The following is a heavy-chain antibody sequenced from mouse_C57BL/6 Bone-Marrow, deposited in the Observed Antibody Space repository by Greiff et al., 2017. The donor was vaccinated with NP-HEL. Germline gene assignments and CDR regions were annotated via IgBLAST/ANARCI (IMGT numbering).Heavy chain of an antibody. V-gene: IGHV6-3*01. CDR1: GFTFSNYW. CDR3: ASLAPYYFDY. CDR2: IRLKSDNYAT. J-gene: IGHJ2*01. Sequence: EVKVEESGGGLVQPGGSMKLSCVASGFTFSNYWMNWVRQSPEKGLEWVAQIRLKSDNYATHYAESVKGRFTISRDDSKSSVYLQMNNLRAEDTGIYYCASLAPYYFDYWGQGTTLTVSS.